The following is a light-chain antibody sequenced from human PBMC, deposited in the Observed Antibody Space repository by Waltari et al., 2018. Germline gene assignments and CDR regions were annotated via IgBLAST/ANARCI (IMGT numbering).Light chain of an antibody. V-gene: IGKV1-39*01. CDR3: QQSYTTLT. CDR1: QSIANY. CDR2: AAS. J-gene: IGKJ4*01. Sequence: DVQMTQSPSSLSASVGDRVTITCRASQSIANYLNWYQQKPGEVPKLLIYAASSLHSGVPSRFSGSGSGTEFTLTITNLQPEDFATYYCQQSYTTLTFGGGTKVE.